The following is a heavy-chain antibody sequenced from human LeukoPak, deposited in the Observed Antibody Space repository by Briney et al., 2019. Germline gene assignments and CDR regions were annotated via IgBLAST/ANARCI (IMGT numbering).Heavy chain of an antibody. CDR3: ARPLPYYYDSSGRYAFDV. J-gene: IGHJ3*01. D-gene: IGHD3-22*01. Sequence: ASVKVSCKASGYTFSSYSISWMRQAPGQGLEWMGWISAYNGDTNYAQKLQGRVTLTTDTSTRTAYMELSALKSDDTAVYFCARPLPYYYDSSGRYAFDVWGQGTMVTVSS. CDR2: ISAYNGDT. CDR1: GYTFSSYS. V-gene: IGHV1-18*01.